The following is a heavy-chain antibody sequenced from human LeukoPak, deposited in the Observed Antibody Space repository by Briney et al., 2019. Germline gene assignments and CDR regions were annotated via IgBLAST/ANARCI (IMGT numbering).Heavy chain of an antibody. Sequence: GGSLRLSCATSGFTFSNAWMNWVRQAPGKGLEWVGRIRSNSDGGTIDYAAPVKGRFALSRDDSKNTLYLQMNSLQTEDTAVYYFATDFYDTTWGQGTLVTVSS. CDR1: GFTFSNAW. V-gene: IGHV3-15*07. CDR3: ATDFYDTT. D-gene: IGHD3-22*01. J-gene: IGHJ5*02. CDR2: IRSNSDGGTI.